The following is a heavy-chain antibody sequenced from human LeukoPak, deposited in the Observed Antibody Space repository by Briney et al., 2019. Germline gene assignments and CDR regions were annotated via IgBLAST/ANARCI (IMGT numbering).Heavy chain of an antibody. Sequence: ASVKVSCKASGYTFTGYYMHWERQAPGQGLEWMGWMNPNSGGTNYAQKFQGRVTMTRDTSISTAYMELSRLRSDDTAVYYCALTAKLAEYFQHWGQGTLVTVSS. CDR1: GYTFTGYY. D-gene: IGHD2-15*01. V-gene: IGHV1-2*02. CDR2: MNPNSGGT. J-gene: IGHJ1*01. CDR3: ALTAKLAEYFQH.